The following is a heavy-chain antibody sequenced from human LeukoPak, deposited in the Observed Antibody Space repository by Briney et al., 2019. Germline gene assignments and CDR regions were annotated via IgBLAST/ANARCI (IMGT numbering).Heavy chain of an antibody. CDR3: ARGHCSGGTCFSSLYDY. V-gene: IGHV3-7*01. Sequence: GGSLRLSCAAPGFTFGTYYMSWVRQAPGKGLEWVANINQDGSETNYADSVQGRFTISRDNAENSLYLQMNSLRVEDTALYYCARGHCSGGTCFSSLYDYWGLGTLVTVSS. D-gene: IGHD2-15*01. CDR1: GFTFGTYY. J-gene: IGHJ4*02. CDR2: INQDGSET.